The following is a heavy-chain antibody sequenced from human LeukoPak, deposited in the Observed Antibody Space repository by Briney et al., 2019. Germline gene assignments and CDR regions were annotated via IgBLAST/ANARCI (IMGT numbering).Heavy chain of an antibody. CDR2: ISSGGSSI. V-gene: IGHV3-48*03. Sequence: PGGSLRLSCAASVLTFNTYEMNWVRQAPGKGREWVSYISSGGSSIYYADSVKGRFTISRDNAKNSLYLQMNSLRAEDTAVYYCARRQFYYYGMDVWGQGTTVTVSS. J-gene: IGHJ6*02. CDR3: ARRQFYYYGMDV. CDR1: VLTFNTYE. D-gene: IGHD5-24*01.